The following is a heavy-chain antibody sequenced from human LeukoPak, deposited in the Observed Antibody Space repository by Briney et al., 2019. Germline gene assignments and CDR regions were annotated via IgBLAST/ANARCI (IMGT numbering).Heavy chain of an antibody. V-gene: IGHV1-18*01. CDR1: GYTFTDNV. J-gene: IGHJ5*02. CDR2: ITVYNGDT. CDR3: ARDVRHRYCSSSSCYWGWLDP. Sequence: ASVKVSCKTSGYTFTDNVISWVRQAPGQGLEWMGWITVYNGDTNYAQKVRARVSMTTDESTSTAYMELSSLRSEDTAVYYCARDVRHRYCSSSSCYWGWLDPWGQGTLVTVSS. D-gene: IGHD2-2*01.